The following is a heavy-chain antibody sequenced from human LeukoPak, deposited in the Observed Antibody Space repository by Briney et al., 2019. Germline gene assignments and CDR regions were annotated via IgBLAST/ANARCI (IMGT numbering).Heavy chain of an antibody. D-gene: IGHD2/OR15-2a*01. CDR2: IKQDGSEK. J-gene: IGHJ4*02. CDR1: GFTVSSYW. Sequence: GGSLSLSCAASGFTVSSYWMSWVRQAPGKGLEWVANIKQDGSEKYYVDSVKGRFTISRDNAKNSLYLQINSLRAEDTAVYYCARGDSMAYYFDYWGQGTLVTVSS. V-gene: IGHV3-7*01. CDR3: ARGDSMAYYFDY.